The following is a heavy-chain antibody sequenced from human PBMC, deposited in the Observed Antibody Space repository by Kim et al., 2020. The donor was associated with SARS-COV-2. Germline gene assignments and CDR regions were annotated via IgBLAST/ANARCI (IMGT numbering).Heavy chain of an antibody. CDR2: IYSRGSP. Sequence: SETLSLTCTVSGDSINNYCWNWVRQPAGKGLEWIGRIYSRGSPDYNPSLKSRVTMSLDTSKNQFSLDLKSVTAADTAVYYCGRDWSSSVGTNPDAFDIWGQGTMVTVSS. V-gene: IGHV4-4*07. J-gene: IGHJ3*02. CDR3: GRDWSSSVGTNPDAFDI. CDR1: GDSINNYC. D-gene: IGHD1-26*01.